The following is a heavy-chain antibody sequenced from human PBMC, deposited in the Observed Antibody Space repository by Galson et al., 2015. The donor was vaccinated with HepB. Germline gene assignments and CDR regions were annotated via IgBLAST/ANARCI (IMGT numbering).Heavy chain of an antibody. CDR3: ARDLESITMVRGPLTY. CDR1: GFTFSSYG. CDR2: IWYDGSNK. D-gene: IGHD3-10*01. Sequence: SLRLSCAASGFTFSSYGMHWVRQAPGKGLEWVAVIWYDGSNKYYADSVKGRFTISRDNSKNTLYLQMNSLRAEDTAVYYCARDLESITMVRGPLTYWGQGTLVTVSS. J-gene: IGHJ4*02. V-gene: IGHV3-33*08.